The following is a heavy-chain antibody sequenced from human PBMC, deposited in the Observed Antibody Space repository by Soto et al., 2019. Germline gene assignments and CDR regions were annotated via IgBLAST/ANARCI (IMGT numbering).Heavy chain of an antibody. CDR1: GDTFTDYY. D-gene: IGHD2-21*02. Sequence: QVQLVQSGAEVKKPGASVKVSCKASGDTFTDYYIHWVRQAPGQGLEWMGTVNPSGGHTTYAQHFRGRMTITRDTSTSTLYMELTIRTSEDTAVYYCARGGHVVVVTVALDYWGQGTLVTVSS. CDR3: ARGGHVVVVTVALDY. CDR2: VNPSGGHT. V-gene: IGHV1-46*01. J-gene: IGHJ4*02.